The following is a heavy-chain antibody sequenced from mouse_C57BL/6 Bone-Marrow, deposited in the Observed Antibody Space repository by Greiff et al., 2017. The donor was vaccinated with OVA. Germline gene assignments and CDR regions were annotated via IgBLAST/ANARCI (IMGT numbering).Heavy chain of an antibody. CDR3: ALYDYDAWFAY. CDR1: GYTFTSYW. J-gene: IGHJ3*01. V-gene: IGHV1-69*01. CDR2: IDPSDSYT. Sequence: QVQLQQPGAELVMPGASVKLSCKASGYTFTSYWMHWVKQRPGQGLEWIGEIDPSDSYTNYNQKCKGKSTLTVDKSSSTAYMQLSSLTSEDSAVYYCALYDYDAWFAYWGQGTLVTVSA. D-gene: IGHD2-4*01.